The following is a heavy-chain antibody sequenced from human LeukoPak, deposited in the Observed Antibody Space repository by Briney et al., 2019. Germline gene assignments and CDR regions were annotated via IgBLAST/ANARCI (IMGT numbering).Heavy chain of an antibody. CDR2: ISGSGGST. CDR1: GFTFSSYA. V-gene: IGHV3-23*01. J-gene: IGHJ4*02. Sequence: PGGSLRLSCAASGFTFSSYAMSWVRQAPGKGLEWVSAISGSGGSTYYADSVKGRFTISRDNSKNTLYLQMNGLRAEDTAVYYCAKVPEGEYSYGILDYWGQGTLVTVSS. D-gene: IGHD5-18*01. CDR3: AKVPEGEYSYGILDY.